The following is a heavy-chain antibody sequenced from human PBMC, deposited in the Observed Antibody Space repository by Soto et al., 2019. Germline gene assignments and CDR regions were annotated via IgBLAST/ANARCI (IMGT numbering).Heavy chain of an antibody. CDR1: GFTFSDYY. CDR3: ARFEATYYYDSSGPAGWFDP. V-gene: IGHV3-11*01. D-gene: IGHD3-22*01. CDR2: ISSSGSTI. J-gene: IGHJ5*02. Sequence: GGSLRLSCAASGFTFSDYYMSWIRQAPGKGLEWVSYISSSGSTIYYADSVKGRFTISRDNAKNSLYLQMNSLRAEDTAVYYCARFEATYYYDSSGPAGWFDPWGQGTLVTVSS.